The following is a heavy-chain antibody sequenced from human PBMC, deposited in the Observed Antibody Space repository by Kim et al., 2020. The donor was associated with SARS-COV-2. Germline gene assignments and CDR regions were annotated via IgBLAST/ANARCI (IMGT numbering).Heavy chain of an antibody. D-gene: IGHD6-13*01. Sequence: GGSLRLSCEVSGFIFNSYSMNWVRQAPGKGLEWVSSISSSSSFIYYADSVKGRFTIFRDKAKNSVYLQMNSLRVEDTALYFCARNRGAAAGNYGMDVWGQGTPVTVSS. CDR2: ISSSSSFI. CDR1: GFIFNSYS. CDR3: ARNRGAAAGNYGMDV. J-gene: IGHJ6*02. V-gene: IGHV3-21*06.